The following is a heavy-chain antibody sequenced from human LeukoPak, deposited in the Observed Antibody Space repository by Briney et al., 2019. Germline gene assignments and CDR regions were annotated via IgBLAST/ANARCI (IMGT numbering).Heavy chain of an antibody. Sequence: PGASLRLSCAASGFTFSSYAMSWVRQAPGKGLEWVSATSGSGGSTYYADSVKGRFTISRDNSKNTLYLQMNSLRAEDTAVYYCAKHRRYYDSSGYYSSYYFDYWGQGTLVTVSS. CDR1: GFTFSSYA. CDR3: AKHRRYYDSSGYYSSYYFDY. D-gene: IGHD3-22*01. J-gene: IGHJ4*02. CDR2: TSGSGGST. V-gene: IGHV3-23*01.